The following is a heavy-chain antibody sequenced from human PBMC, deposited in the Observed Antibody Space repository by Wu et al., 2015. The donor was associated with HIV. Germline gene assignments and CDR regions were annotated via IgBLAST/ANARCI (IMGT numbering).Heavy chain of an antibody. D-gene: IGHD6-19*01. CDR2: INPKTGAT. J-gene: IGHJ4*02. CDR3: PRNSGFSVHYRSEDFFDH. Sequence: QVQMVQSGGEVKKPGASVKVSCKASGYNFNDYQIHWIRQAPGHGLEWVGWINPKTGATYFGQKFLGRVTMTSDTSINTVYMEVTRLRSDDAAIYFCPRNSGFSVHYRSEDFFDHWGQGTLVAVSS. V-gene: IGHV1-2*02. CDR1: GYNFNDYQ.